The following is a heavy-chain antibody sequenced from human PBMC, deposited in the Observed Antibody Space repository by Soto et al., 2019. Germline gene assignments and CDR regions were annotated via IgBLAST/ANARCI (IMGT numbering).Heavy chain of an antibody. Sequence: SETLSLTCTVSGGSISSGGYYWSWIRQHPGKGLEWIGYIYYSGSTYYNPSLKSRVTISVDTSKNQFSLKLSSVTAADTAVYYCARRVITPFFFDYWGQGTLVTVSS. CDR1: GGSISSGGYY. V-gene: IGHV4-31*03. J-gene: IGHJ4*02. CDR2: IYYSGST. D-gene: IGHD1-20*01. CDR3: ARRVITPFFFDY.